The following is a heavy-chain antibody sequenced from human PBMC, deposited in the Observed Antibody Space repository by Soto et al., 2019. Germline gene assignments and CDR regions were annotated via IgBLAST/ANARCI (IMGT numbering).Heavy chain of an antibody. Sequence: EVQLLESGGGLIHPGGSLRLSCAGSGFTFSDYGMSWVRQAPGKGLEGVSGITWGGSAYYAESVRGRFIISRDSSKNTLYVQMNSLRAEDTAIYYCAKEKTSATYDGLDVWGQGTPVTVSS. V-gene: IGHV3-23*01. CDR1: GFTFSDYG. CDR2: ITWGGSA. J-gene: IGHJ6*02. CDR3: AKEKTSATYDGLDV.